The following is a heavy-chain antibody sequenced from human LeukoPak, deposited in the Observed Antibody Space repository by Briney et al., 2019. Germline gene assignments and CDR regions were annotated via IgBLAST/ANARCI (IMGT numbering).Heavy chain of an antibody. Sequence: GESLRISCKGSGYTFTNYWISWVRQMPGKVLEWMGRIDPSDSYTNYSPSFQGHVTISADKSISTAYLQWSGLKASDTAIYFCVSYDYQSDAFDIGGQGTMVTVFS. V-gene: IGHV5-10-1*01. CDR1: GYTFTNYW. D-gene: IGHD4/OR15-4a*01. J-gene: IGHJ3*02. CDR2: IDPSDSYT. CDR3: VSYDYQSDAFDI.